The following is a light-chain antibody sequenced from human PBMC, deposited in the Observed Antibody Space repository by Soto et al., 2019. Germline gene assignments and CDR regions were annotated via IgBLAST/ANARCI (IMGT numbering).Light chain of an antibody. Sequence: EIVMTQSPVTLSMSPGERSTLSCRASQSVSSSDLGWYQQKPGQAPRLLIYGTSSRATGIPDRFSGSGSGTDFTLTISRLEPEDFAVYYCQQYGSSPRTFGQGTKGDIK. CDR2: GTS. J-gene: IGKJ1*01. CDR1: QSVSSSD. V-gene: IGKV3-20*01. CDR3: QQYGSSPRT.